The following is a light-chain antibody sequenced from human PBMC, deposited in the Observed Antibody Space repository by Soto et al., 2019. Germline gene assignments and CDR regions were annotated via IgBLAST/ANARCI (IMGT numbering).Light chain of an antibody. CDR2: GAS. V-gene: IGKV3-20*01. CDR1: QSVSSSF. Sequence: EIVLTQSPVTLSLSPGERATLSCRASQSVSSSFLAWYQQKPGQAPRLLIYGASSRATGIPDRFSGSGSGTDFTLTISRLEPEDVAVYYCQQYDSSPLTFGGGTKVEI. CDR3: QQYDSSPLT. J-gene: IGKJ4*01.